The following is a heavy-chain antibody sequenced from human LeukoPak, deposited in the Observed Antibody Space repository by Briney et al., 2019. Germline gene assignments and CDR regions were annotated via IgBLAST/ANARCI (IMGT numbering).Heavy chain of an antibody. CDR2: MNPNSDNT. J-gene: IGHJ4*02. V-gene: IGHV1-8*01. Sequence: ASVKVSCKASGYTFTSCDINWVRQATGQGLEWMGWMNPNSDNTGYGRSFQGRITMTRDISIGTAYMELSNLTSEDTAIYYCTRGSSGRRDNWGQGTLVTVS. CDR1: GYTFTSCD. CDR3: TRGSSGRRDN. D-gene: IGHD6-19*01.